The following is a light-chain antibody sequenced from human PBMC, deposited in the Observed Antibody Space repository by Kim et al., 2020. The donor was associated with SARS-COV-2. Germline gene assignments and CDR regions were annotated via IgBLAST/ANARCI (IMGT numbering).Light chain of an antibody. CDR2: GVF. CDR1: EGVSST. V-gene: IGKV3-15*01. Sequence: SPGERAPLYCRAREGVSSTLAWYQQKPGQAPRLLIYGVFTRATGIPARFSGSGSGTEFTLPISSLQSEDFAVYYCQQYHNWPPYTFGQGTKLEI. J-gene: IGKJ2*01. CDR3: QQYHNWPPYT.